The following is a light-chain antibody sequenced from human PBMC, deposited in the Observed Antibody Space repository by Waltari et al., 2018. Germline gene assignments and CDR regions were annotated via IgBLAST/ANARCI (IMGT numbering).Light chain of an antibody. J-gene: IGLJ3*02. Sequence: GKGPRYLMKVDGDGSRSKGDGIPDRFSGSSSGAARYLTISNLQSEDEADYFCQTGGHGTWVFGGGTKLTVL. V-gene: IGLV4-69*01. CDR2: VDGDGSR. CDR3: QTGGHGTWV.